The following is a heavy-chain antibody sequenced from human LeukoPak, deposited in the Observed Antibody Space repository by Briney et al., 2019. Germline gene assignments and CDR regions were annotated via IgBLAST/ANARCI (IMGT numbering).Heavy chain of an antibody. J-gene: IGHJ4*02. V-gene: IGHV3-74*01. Sequence: GGSLRLSCAASGFAFSSYWMHWVRQAPGKGLVWVSHINTDGTTTTYADSVKGRFTISRDNAKNTLYLQMNSLSAEDTAVYYCAKGPSDYYDSSGYYTSFDYWGQGTLVTVSS. CDR2: INTDGTTT. CDR1: GFAFSSYW. CDR3: AKGPSDYYDSSGYYTSFDY. D-gene: IGHD3-22*01.